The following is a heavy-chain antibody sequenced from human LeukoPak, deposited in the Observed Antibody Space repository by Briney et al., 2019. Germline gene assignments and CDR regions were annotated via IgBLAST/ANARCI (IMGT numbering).Heavy chain of an antibody. CDR1: GGTFSSYA. CDR3: ARDQGLADYYSDY. Sequence: ASVKVSCKASGGTFSSYAISWVRQAPGQGLEWMGRIIPILGIANYAEKFQGRVTITADKSTSTAYMELSSLRSEDTAVYYCARDQGLADYYSDYWGQGTLVTVSS. CDR2: IIPILGIA. D-gene: IGHD6-13*01. J-gene: IGHJ4*02. V-gene: IGHV1-69*04.